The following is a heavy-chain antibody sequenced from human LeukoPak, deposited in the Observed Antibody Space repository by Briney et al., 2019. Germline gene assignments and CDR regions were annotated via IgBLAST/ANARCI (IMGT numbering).Heavy chain of an antibody. CDR1: GGSFSGYY. J-gene: IGHJ4*02. V-gene: IGHV4-34*01. CDR3: AKSGGYGLIDY. CDR2: IYHSGST. Sequence: PSETLSLTCAVYGGSFSGYYWGWIRQPPGKGLEWIGSIYHSGSTYYNPSLQSRVTISIDTSKNQFSLRLNSVTAADTAMYYCAKSGGYGLIDYWGQGTLVTVSS. D-gene: IGHD1-26*01.